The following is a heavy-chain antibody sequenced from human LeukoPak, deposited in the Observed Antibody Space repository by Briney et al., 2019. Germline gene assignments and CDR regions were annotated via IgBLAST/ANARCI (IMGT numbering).Heavy chain of an antibody. CDR3: ARFAFSSLRLDY. J-gene: IGHJ4*02. CDR1: GASISANNYY. Sequence: SETLSLICNVSGASISANNYYWTWIRQPAGKGLEWIGRIYTDGITNYSPSLKSRVTIFLDKPKNQFSLKLTSMTAADTAVYYCARFAFSSLRLDYWGQGAQVIVSS. D-gene: IGHD3-16*01. V-gene: IGHV4-61*02. CDR2: IYTDGIT.